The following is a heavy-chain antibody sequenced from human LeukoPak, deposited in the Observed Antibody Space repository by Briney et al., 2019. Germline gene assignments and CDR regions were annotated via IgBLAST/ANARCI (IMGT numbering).Heavy chain of an antibody. J-gene: IGHJ5*02. CDR2: IIPILGIA. Sequence: GASVKVSCKASGGTFSSYAISWVRQAPGQGLEWMGRIIPILGIANYAQKFQGRVTITADKSTSTAYMELGSLRSEDTAVYYCAIDIVVVPAVPFDPWGQGTLVTVSS. D-gene: IGHD2-2*01. V-gene: IGHV1-69*04. CDR1: GGTFSSYA. CDR3: AIDIVVVPAVPFDP.